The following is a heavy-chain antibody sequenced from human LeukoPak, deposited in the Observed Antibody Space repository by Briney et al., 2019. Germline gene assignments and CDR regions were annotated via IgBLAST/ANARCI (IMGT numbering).Heavy chain of an antibody. Sequence: GGSLRLSCAASGFTVSSNYLSWVRQAPGKGLEWVSVIYSGGDTYYGDSVKGRFTISRDNSKNTLSLQMNSLRAEDTAVYYCAREASYSSGWYYFQHWGQGTLVTVSS. J-gene: IGHJ1*01. CDR1: GFTVSSNY. CDR3: AREASYSSGWYYFQH. V-gene: IGHV3-66*02. D-gene: IGHD6-19*01. CDR2: IYSGGDT.